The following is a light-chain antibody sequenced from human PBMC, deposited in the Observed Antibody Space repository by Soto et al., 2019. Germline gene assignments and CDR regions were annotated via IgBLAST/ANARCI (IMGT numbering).Light chain of an antibody. Sequence: QSALTQPASVSGSPGQSITISCTGTSSDVGGYNYVSWYQQHPGKAPKLMIYEVSNRPSGVSDRFSGSKSGITASLTISGLQAEDEADYYCSSYTRNSPYVFGTGTKVTVL. CDR2: EVS. J-gene: IGLJ1*01. CDR3: SSYTRNSPYV. CDR1: SSDVGGYNY. V-gene: IGLV2-14*01.